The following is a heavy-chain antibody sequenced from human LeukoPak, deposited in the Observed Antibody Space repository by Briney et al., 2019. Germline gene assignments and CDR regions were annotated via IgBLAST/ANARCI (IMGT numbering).Heavy chain of an antibody. CDR3: ASSSGYWVAFDI. CDR1: GGSISSGDYY. D-gene: IGHD3-22*01. CDR2: IYYRGST. J-gene: IGHJ3*02. Sequence: SETLSLTCTVSGGSISSGDYYWDWIRQPPGKGLEWIGYIYYRGSTYYNPSLKSRVTISVDTSKNQFSLKLSSVTAADTAVYYCASSSGYWVAFDIWGQGTMVTVSS. V-gene: IGHV4-30-4*08.